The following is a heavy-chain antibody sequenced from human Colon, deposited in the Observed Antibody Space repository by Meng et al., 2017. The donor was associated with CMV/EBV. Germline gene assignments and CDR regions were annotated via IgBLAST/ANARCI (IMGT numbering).Heavy chain of an antibody. V-gene: IGHV5-51*01. J-gene: IGHJ6*02. Sequence: QVSCKGSGYSFATYWVAWVRQMPGEGLEWMGTIYPGDSDTRYSPSFQGQVTISADNSITTAYLQWSRLKASDPAMYYCARAAYYDILTGYYSDDFYRMDVWGQGTTVTVSS. CDR2: IYPGDSDT. D-gene: IGHD3-9*01. CDR1: GYSFATYW. CDR3: ARAAYYDILTGYYSDDFYRMDV.